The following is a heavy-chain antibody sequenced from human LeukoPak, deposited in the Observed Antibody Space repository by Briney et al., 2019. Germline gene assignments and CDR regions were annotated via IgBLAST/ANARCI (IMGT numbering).Heavy chain of an antibody. CDR2: ISSNGAIT. V-gene: IGHV3-64*01. Sequence: GGSLRLSCAASGFIFSSYAMQWVRQAPGRRLEYVSGISSNGAITYYGNSVRGRFTISRDNSENTLYLQMGGLRTEDTAVYYCVRDREYSTKWFAPTGDWFDPWGQGTLVSVSS. CDR3: VRDREYSTKWFAPTGDWFDP. CDR1: GFIFSSYA. D-gene: IGHD6-6*01. J-gene: IGHJ5*02.